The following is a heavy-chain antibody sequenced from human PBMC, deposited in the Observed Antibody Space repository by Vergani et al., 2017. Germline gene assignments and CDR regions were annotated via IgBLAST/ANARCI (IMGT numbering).Heavy chain of an antibody. V-gene: IGHV4-59*01. CDR3: ARGVGATDFDY. Sequence: QVQLQESGPGLVKPSETLSLTCTVSGGSISSYYWSWIRQPPGKGLEWIGYIYYSGSTNYNPSLKSRVTISVDTSKNQFSLKLSSVTAADTAVYYCARGVGATDFDYWGQGTLVTVSS. CDR2: IYYSGST. CDR1: GGSISSYY. J-gene: IGHJ4*02. D-gene: IGHD1-26*01.